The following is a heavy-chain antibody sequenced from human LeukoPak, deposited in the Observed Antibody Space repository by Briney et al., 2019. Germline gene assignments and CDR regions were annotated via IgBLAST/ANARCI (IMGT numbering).Heavy chain of an antibody. D-gene: IGHD2-2*01. CDR1: GGSISSYY. Sequence: PSETLSLTCTVSGGSISSYYWSWIRQPPGKGLEWIGYMYYSGSTNYNPSLKSRVTISVDTSEKQFSLRLSSVTAADAAVYYCARTRAYCSSDDCYGSPGYYHYGMDVWGQGTTVTVSS. V-gene: IGHV4-59*12. CDR3: ARTRAYCSSDDCYGSPGYYHYGMDV. CDR2: MYYSGST. J-gene: IGHJ6*02.